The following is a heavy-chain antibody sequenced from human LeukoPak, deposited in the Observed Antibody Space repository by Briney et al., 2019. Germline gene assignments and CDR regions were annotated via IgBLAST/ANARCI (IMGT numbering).Heavy chain of an antibody. CDR3: ARKELEGSWFDP. J-gene: IGHJ5*02. CDR1: GFSLSPYA. D-gene: IGHD3-10*01. CDR2: ISDSGHTK. Sequence: PGGSLRLSCAASGFSLSPYAMNWVRQAPGKGLEWIAFISDSGHTKCNEDSVKGRFTISRDNAKNSVFLQMSSLRDEDTAVYYCARKELEGSWFDPWGQGTLVTVTS. V-gene: IGHV3-48*02.